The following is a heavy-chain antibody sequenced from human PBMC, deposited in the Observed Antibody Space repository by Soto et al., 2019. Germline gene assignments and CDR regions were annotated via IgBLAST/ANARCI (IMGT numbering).Heavy chain of an antibody. J-gene: IGHJ5*02. V-gene: IGHV4-31*03. CDR3: ARTTAYNWFDP. CDR2: IYYSGSA. Sequence: QVQLQESGPGLVKPSQTLSLTCTVSGGSISSAGYYWGWVRQHPGKALEWIGYIYYSGSAYYNPCLKSRVLITVDTSKNQFCLKLSSVTAADTAVYYCARTTAYNWFDPWGQGTLVTVSS. CDR1: GGSISSAGYY. D-gene: IGHD1-26*01.